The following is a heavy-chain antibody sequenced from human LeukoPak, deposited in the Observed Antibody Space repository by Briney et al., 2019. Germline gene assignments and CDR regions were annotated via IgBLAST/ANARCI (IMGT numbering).Heavy chain of an antibody. CDR1: GLTFSSYG. D-gene: IGHD2-21*02. CDR2: ISYDGSNK. CDR3: GTNCGGDCYGFDC. Sequence: GRSLRLSCAASGLTFSSYGMHWVRQAPGKGLEWVAVISYDGSNKYYADSVKGRFTISRDNSKNTLYLQMNSLRAEDTAVYYCGTNCGGDCYGFDCWGQGTLVTVSS. V-gene: IGHV3-30*03. J-gene: IGHJ4*02.